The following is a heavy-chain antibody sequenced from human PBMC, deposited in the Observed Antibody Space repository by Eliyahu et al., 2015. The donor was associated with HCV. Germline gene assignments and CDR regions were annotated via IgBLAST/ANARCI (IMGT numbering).Heavy chain of an antibody. CDR2: IYYSGST. V-gene: IGHV4-31*03. CDR1: XXSIXSGGYY. CDR3: ASNIGWGTWGDAFDI. J-gene: IGHJ3*02. Sequence: QVQLQESGPGLVKPSQTLSLTXXXXXXSIXSGGYYWSWIRPHPGKGLEWIGYIYYSGSTYYNPSLKSRVTISVDTSKNQFSLKLSSVTAADTAVYYCASNIGWGTWGDAFDIWGQGTMVTVSS. D-gene: IGHD3-16*01.